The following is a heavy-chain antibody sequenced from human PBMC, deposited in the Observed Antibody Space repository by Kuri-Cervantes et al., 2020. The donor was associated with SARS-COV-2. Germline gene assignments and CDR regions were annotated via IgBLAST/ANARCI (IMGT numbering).Heavy chain of an antibody. Sequence: GESLKISCAASGFTFSDYYMSWVRQAPGKGLEWVSVVYSGGTTHYADSVRGRFTISRDRSRNMLYLQMSKLRAEDTATYYCARDPSTGWSRYFYGMDVRGQGTTVTVSS. V-gene: IGHV3-53*01. CDR1: GFTFSDYY. D-gene: IGHD6-19*01. CDR3: ARDPSTGWSRYFYGMDV. CDR2: VYSGGTT. J-gene: IGHJ6*02.